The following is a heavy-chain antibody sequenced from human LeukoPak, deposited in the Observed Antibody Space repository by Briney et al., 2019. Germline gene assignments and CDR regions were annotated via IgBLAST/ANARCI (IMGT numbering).Heavy chain of an antibody. Sequence: PGGSLRLSCAASGFTFSSYSMHWVRRAPGKGLEWVSSISSSSSYIYYADSVKGRFTISRDNAKNSLYLQMNSLRAEDTAVYYCARDFPHLPPLEDYWGQGTLVTVSS. CDR3: ARDFPHLPPLEDY. V-gene: IGHV3-21*01. J-gene: IGHJ4*02. CDR1: GFTFSSYS. CDR2: ISSSSSYI.